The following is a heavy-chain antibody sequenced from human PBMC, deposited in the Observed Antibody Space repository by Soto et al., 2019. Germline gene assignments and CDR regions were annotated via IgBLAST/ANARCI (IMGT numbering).Heavy chain of an antibody. D-gene: IGHD3-22*01. CDR1: GYTFSDFD. J-gene: IGHJ4*02. CDR2: MNAKSGDT. CDR3: ARGGSGYVWFNEF. V-gene: IGHV1-8*01. Sequence: QAHLEQSGAEVKRPGASVKVSCKASGYTFSDFDINWLRQASGQGPEWMGWMNAKSGDTFFAQRFQGRVTITADESTNTAYMELSSLRSEDTAMYYCARGGSGYVWFNEFWGQGTLVTVSS.